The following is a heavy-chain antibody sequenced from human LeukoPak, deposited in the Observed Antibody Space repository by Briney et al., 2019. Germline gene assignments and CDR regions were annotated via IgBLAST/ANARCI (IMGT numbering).Heavy chain of an antibody. V-gene: IGHV3-30*04. J-gene: IGHJ4*02. CDR1: GFTFSSYA. CDR2: ISYDGITK. Sequence: PGGSLRLSCAASGFTFSSYAMYWVRQAPGKGLEGVAVISYDGITKYYADSVKGRFTISRDNSKNTLYLQMNSLRAEDTAVYYCARGTHSSSWSGTTDYWGQGTLVTVSS. CDR3: ARGTHSSSWSGTTDY. D-gene: IGHD6-13*01.